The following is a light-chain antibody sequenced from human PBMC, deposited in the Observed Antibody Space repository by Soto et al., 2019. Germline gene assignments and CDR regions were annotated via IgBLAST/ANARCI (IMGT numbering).Light chain of an antibody. J-gene: IGKJ1*01. V-gene: IGKV1-9*01. CDR2: GAS. Sequence: DIQLTQTPSFLSASVGDRVSFTCRASQDISSYLAWYQQKPGRAPRLLIFGASTLQSGVPSRFSGSGSGTEFTLTISSLQPDDFATYYCQQYNSYSWTFGQGTKVDI. CDR1: QDISSY. CDR3: QQYNSYSWT.